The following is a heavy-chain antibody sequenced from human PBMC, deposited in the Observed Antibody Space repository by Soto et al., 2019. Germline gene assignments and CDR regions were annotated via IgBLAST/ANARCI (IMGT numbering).Heavy chain of an antibody. CDR3: ARGPSCGGDCYLFEY. J-gene: IGHJ4*02. CDR2: INPGGGRT. V-gene: IGHV1-46*01. Sequence: QVQLVQSGAEVTKPGASVKLSCKASGYTFTSYYIHWVRQAPGQGLEWVAMINPGGGRTKNAQMFQGRFTLTRDTSTGTVDMELGSLTSADTAVYYCARGPSCGGDCYLFEYWGQGSLVTVSS. D-gene: IGHD2-21*02. CDR1: GYTFTSYY.